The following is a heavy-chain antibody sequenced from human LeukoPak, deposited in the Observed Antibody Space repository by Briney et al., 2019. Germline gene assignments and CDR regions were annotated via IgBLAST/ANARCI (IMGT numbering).Heavy chain of an antibody. Sequence: GGSLRLSCAASGFIFSGYGMNWVRQAPGKGLEWVAVISFDGTNKDYAESVKGRFTISRDNSKLYLQMNSLRADDTAVYYCARDGNRWLEPLAYWGQGTLVTVSS. J-gene: IGHJ4*02. CDR3: ARDGNRWLEPLAY. CDR1: GFIFSGYG. V-gene: IGHV3-30*03. D-gene: IGHD6-19*01. CDR2: ISFDGTNK.